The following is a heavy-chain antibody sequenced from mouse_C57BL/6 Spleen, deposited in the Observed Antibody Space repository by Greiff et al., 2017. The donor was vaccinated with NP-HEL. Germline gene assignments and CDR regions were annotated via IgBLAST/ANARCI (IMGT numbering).Heavy chain of an antibody. CDR2: ISSGSSTI. D-gene: IGHD2-4*01. CDR3: ARGGGYDSPYYYAMDY. J-gene: IGHJ4*01. V-gene: IGHV5-17*01. Sequence: EVHLVESGGGLVKPGGSLKLSCAASGFTFSDYGMHWVRQAPEKGLEWVAYISSGSSTIYYADTVKGRFTISRDNAKNTLFLQMTSLRSEDTAMYYCARGGGYDSPYYYAMDYWGQGTSVTVSS. CDR1: GFTFSDYG.